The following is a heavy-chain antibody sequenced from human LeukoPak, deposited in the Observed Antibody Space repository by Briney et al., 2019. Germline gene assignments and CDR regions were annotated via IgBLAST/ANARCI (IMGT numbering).Heavy chain of an antibody. J-gene: IGHJ5*02. CDR1: GYTLTELS. CDR3: ARGGWVGVATMGLWFDP. CDR2: FDPEDGET. V-gene: IGHV1-24*01. Sequence: ASVKVSCKVSGYTLTELSMHWVRQAPGKGLEWMGGFDPEDGETIYAQKFQGRVTMTRDTSISTAYMELSRLRSDDTAVYYCARGGWVGVATMGLWFDPWGQGTLVTVSS. D-gene: IGHD5-12*01.